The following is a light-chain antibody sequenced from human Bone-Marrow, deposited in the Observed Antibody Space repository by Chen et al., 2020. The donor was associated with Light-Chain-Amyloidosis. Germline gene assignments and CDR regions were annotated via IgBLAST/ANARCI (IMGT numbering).Light chain of an antibody. CDR2: EVT. V-gene: IGLV2-14*01. J-gene: IGLJ1*01. CDR3: SSYTITNTLV. CDR1: SSDVGGDNH. Sequence: QSALTQPASVSGSPGQSITISCTGTSSDVGGDNHVSWYQQHPDKAPKLMIYEVTNRPSWVPDRVSGSTADNTASLTISGLQTEYEADYFCSSYTITNTLVFGSGTRVTVL.